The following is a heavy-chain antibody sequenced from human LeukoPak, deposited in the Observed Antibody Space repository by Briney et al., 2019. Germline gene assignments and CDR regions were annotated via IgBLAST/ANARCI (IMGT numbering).Heavy chain of an antibody. V-gene: IGHV1-69*13. J-gene: IGHJ4*02. CDR3: ASTHYDSSGYYYGPPDY. CDR2: IIPIFGTA. D-gene: IGHD3-22*01. Sequence: SVKVSCKASGYTFTSYYMHWVRQAPGQGLEWMGGIIPIFGTANYAQKFQGRVTITADESTSTAYMELSSLRSEDTAVYYCASTHYDSSGYYYGPPDYWGQGTLVTVSS. CDR1: GYTFTSYY.